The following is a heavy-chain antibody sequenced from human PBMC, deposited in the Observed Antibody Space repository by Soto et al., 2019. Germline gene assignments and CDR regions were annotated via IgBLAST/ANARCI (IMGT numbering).Heavy chain of an antibody. J-gene: IGHJ4*02. Sequence: EASVKVSCKASGYPFSNNAVHWVRQAPGQSLEWMGWINAGHGNTKYSQKLQGRVTFTRDTSASTAYMELSGLTSEDTAVYYCAREEQYCTSTSCRHYFFDFWGQGTRVTVSS. CDR2: INAGHGNT. D-gene: IGHD2-2*01. CDR3: AREEQYCTSTSCRHYFFDF. CDR1: GYPFSNNA. V-gene: IGHV1-3*01.